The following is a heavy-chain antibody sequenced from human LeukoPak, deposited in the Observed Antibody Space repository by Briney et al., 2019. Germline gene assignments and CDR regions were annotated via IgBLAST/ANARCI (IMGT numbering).Heavy chain of an antibody. CDR1: GGSMSPFY. J-gene: IGHJ3*02. CDR2: IYYSGGT. V-gene: IGHV4-59*01. CDR3: AVNSTKHTFDI. Sequence: SETLSLTCTASGGSMSPFYWSWIRQSPGKGLEWIGSIYYSGGTNYNPSLKSRVTISVDTSKNQFSLELSSVTAADTAVYYCAVNSTKHTFDIWGQGTMVTVSS. D-gene: IGHD1-1*01.